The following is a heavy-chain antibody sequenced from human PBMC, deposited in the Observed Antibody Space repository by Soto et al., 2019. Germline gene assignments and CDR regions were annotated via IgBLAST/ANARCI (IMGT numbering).Heavy chain of an antibody. CDR2: ISWDSGSI. D-gene: IGHD3-16*01. CDR1: GFTFDDYG. J-gene: IGHJ4*02. Sequence: EVQLVESGGGLVQPGRSLRLSCVGSGFTFDDYGMHWVRQAPGKGLEWVSGISWDSGSIGYAESVKGRFTISRDNAKNARYLQMNSLRTEDTALYYCAKARGGIDYWGQGTLVTVSS. CDR3: AKARGGIDY. V-gene: IGHV3-9*01.